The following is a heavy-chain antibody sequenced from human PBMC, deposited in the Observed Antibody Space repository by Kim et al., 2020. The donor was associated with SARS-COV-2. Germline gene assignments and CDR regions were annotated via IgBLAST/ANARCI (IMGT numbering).Heavy chain of an antibody. J-gene: IGHJ4*02. CDR3: ARVMGPIVATAQGFDY. CDR1: GFTFSSYW. D-gene: IGHD5-12*01. Sequence: GGSLRLSCAASGFTFSSYWMSWVRQAPGKGLEWVANIKQDGSEKYYVDSVKGRFTISRDNAKNSLYLQMNSLRAEDTAVYYCARVMGPIVATAQGFDYWGQGTLVTVSS. CDR2: IKQDGSEK. V-gene: IGHV3-7*03.